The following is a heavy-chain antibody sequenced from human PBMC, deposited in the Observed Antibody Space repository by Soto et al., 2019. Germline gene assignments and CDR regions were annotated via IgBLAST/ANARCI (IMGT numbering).Heavy chain of an antibody. V-gene: IGHV3-30-3*01. CDR2: ISCGGSNK. CDR1: GFTCSSYS. Sequence: GGSLRLSCAASGFTCSSYSMHWVRQAPGKGLEWVADISCGGSNKYYADSVKGRFTISRDNSKNTLYLQMNSLRAEDTAVYYCVGGYCITNSCYRSDHWGQGTLVTVSS. J-gene: IGHJ5*02. CDR3: VGGYCITNSCYRSDH. D-gene: IGHD2-2*02.